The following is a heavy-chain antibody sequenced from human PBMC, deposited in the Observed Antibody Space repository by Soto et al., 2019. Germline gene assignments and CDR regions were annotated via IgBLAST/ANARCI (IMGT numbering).Heavy chain of an antibody. J-gene: IGHJ6*02. CDR2: ISGSGGST. CDR1: GFTFSSYA. V-gene: IGHV3-23*01. CDR3: ANSPKATSFGVVIPYGMDV. D-gene: IGHD3-3*01. Sequence: GGSLRLSCAASGFTFSSYAMSWVRQAPGKGLEWVSAISGSGGSTYYADSVKGRFTISRDNSKNTLYLQMNSLRAEDTAVYYCANSPKATSFGVVIPYGMDVWGQGTTVTVSS.